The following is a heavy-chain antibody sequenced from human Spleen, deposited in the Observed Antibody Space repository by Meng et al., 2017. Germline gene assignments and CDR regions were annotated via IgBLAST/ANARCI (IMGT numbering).Heavy chain of an antibody. CDR1: GYTFTGYY. J-gene: IGHJ4*02. CDR3: ATRGNPYLNC. V-gene: IGHV1-18*04. Sequence: QVEPVQSGACVKKPGASVTVSCKASGYTFTGYYIHWVRQAPGQGLEWMGWINAYNGNTDYAHKFQGRVTMTTDTSTSTAYMELRSLRSDDTAVYYCATRGNPYLNCWGQGTLVTVSS. CDR2: INAYNGNT.